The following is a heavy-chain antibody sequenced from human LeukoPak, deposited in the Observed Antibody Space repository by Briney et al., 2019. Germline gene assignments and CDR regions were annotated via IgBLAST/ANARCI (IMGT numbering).Heavy chain of an antibody. CDR2: IYTSGST. CDR1: GSSISSYY. V-gene: IGHV4-4*09. J-gene: IGHJ3*02. D-gene: IGHD1-26*01. Sequence: PSETLSLTCTVSGSSISSYYWSCIRQPPGKGLEWIGYIYTSGSTNYSPSLKSRVTISLDTSKNHFSLKLSSVTAADTAVYYCAGTRVGARAGAFDIWGQGTMVTVSS. CDR3: AGTRVGARAGAFDI.